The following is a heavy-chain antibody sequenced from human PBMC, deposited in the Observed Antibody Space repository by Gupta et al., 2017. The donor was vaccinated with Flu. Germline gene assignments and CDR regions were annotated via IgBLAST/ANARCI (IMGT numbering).Heavy chain of an antibody. CDR2: VNEDGSRT. CDR3: VKDMYGPDDY. J-gene: IGHJ4*02. D-gene: IGHD3-10*02. V-gene: IGHV3-74*01. Sequence: EVQLVQSGGRLVQPGGSLRLSCTASGFTFSTYWMHWVRQAPGKGLVWVSRVNEDGSRTDYADSVKGRFTITRDNAKNTLYLQMNSLRVEDTSVYYCVKDMYGPDDYWGQGTLVTVSS. CDR1: GFTFSTYW.